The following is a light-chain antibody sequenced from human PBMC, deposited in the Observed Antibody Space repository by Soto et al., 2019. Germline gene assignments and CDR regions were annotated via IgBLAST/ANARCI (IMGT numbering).Light chain of an antibody. V-gene: IGKV3-15*01. CDR2: SAS. CDR1: QSVSSN. CDR3: QQYNNWPLT. Sequence: EIVMTQSPVTLSVSPGERATLSCRASQSVSSNLAWYQQKPGQAPRLLIYSASTRATGIPVRFRGSGSGTEFTLTISSLQSGDFAVYYCQQYNNWPLTFGGGTKVEIK. J-gene: IGKJ4*01.